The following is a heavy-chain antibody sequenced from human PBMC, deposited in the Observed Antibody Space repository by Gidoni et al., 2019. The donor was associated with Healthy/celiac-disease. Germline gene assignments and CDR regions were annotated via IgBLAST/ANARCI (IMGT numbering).Heavy chain of an antibody. D-gene: IGHD3-16*01. CDR3: ARAYYDYVWGTVDY. CDR2: SNPSGGST. V-gene: IGHV1-46*01. Sequence: QLQLVQAGAEVKKRGASEKICCKESGYNFTSDYMQWVRQAPGPGLEWMGISNPSGGSTSYAQKFQGRVTRTRDTSTSTVYMELSRLRSEDTAVSYCARAYYDYVWGTVDYWGQGTLVTVSS. CDR1: GYNFTSDY. J-gene: IGHJ4*02.